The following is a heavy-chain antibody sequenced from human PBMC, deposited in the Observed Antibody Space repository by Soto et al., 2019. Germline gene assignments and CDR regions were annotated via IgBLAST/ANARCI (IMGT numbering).Heavy chain of an antibody. J-gene: IGHJ4*02. Sequence: GGSLRLSCAASGFTFSSYAMSWVRLIPGKGLEWVAYIKPDGSATYYLDSVKGRFTISRDNAKNSLYLQMNSLRVEDTSVYYCARAGYCGPGCYYYFDYWGQGTLVTVCS. V-gene: IGHV3-7*01. CDR2: IKPDGSAT. CDR3: ARAGYCGPGCYYYFDY. CDR1: GFTFSSYA. D-gene: IGHD2-21*02.